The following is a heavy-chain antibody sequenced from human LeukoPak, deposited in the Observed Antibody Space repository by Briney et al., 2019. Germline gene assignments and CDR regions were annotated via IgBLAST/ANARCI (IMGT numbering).Heavy chain of an antibody. CDR3: ARHQSKRRVAPFDY. CDR1: GGSISSYY. V-gene: IGHV4-59*08. D-gene: IGHD1-1*01. J-gene: IGHJ4*02. Sequence: SETLSLTCTVSGGSISSYYWSWIRQPPGKGLEWIGYTFYSGSTNYNPSLKSRVTISVDTSKNQFSLRLSSVTAADTAVYYCARHQSKRRVAPFDYWGQGTLVTVSS. CDR2: TFYSGST.